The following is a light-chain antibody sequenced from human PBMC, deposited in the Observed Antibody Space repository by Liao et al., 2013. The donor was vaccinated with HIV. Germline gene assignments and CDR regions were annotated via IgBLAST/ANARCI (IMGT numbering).Light chain of an antibody. CDR1: KLGDKY. J-gene: IGLJ2*01. CDR3: QVWDSSNDPLV. V-gene: IGLV3-1*01. Sequence: SYELTQPPSVSVSPGQTASITCSGDKLGDKYACWYQQKPGQSPVLVIYQDSKRPSGIPERFSGSNSGNTATLTISRVEAGDEADYYCQVWDSSNDPLVFGGGTKLTVL. CDR2: QDS.